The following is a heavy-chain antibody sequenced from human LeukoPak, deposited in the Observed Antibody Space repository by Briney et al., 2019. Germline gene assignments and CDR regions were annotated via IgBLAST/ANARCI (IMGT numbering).Heavy chain of an antibody. J-gene: IGHJ4*02. CDR1: GGSISSGGYY. Sequence: SETLSLTCTVSGGSISSGGYYWSWIRQHPGKGLEWIGYIYYSGSTYYNPSLKSRVTISVDTSKNQFSLKLSSVTAADTAVYYCARVTLPASSSGAYSFDYRGQGTLVTVSS. D-gene: IGHD6-19*01. V-gene: IGHV4-31*03. CDR3: ARVTLPASSSGAYSFDY. CDR2: IYYSGST.